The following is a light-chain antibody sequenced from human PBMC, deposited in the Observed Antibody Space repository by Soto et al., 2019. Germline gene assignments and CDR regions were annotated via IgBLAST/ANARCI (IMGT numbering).Light chain of an antibody. CDR1: QSISSW. V-gene: IGKV1-5*03. J-gene: IGKJ2*01. Sequence: DIQMTQSPSTLSASVGDRVTITCRASQSISSWLAWYQQKPGKAPKLLIYKASSLESGVPSRFSGSGSGTEFTLTISSLQPDDFATYYCQQYNSSPYNFGPGTKLEIK. CDR2: KAS. CDR3: QQYNSSPYN.